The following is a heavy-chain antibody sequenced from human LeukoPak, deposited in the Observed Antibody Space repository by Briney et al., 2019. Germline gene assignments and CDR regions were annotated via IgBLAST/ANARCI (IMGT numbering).Heavy chain of an antibody. CDR3: AREHDYGDSNWFDP. CDR1: GYTLTTYA. CDR2: ISVYNGHT. J-gene: IGHJ5*02. D-gene: IGHD4-17*01. V-gene: IGHV1-18*01. Sequence: GASVKVSCKASGYTLTTYAISWVRQAPGQGLEWMGWISVYNGHTNYAQRLQGRVTMTTDTSTSTAYMELRSLRSDDTAVYYCAREHDYGDSNWFDPWGQGTLVTVSS.